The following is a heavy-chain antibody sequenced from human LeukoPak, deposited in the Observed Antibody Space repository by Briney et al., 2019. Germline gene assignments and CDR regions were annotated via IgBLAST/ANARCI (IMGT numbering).Heavy chain of an antibody. V-gene: IGHV3-30*02. CDR1: GFTFSSYG. J-gene: IGHJ6*03. D-gene: IGHD3-10*01. CDR3: VKGVREYYYYMDV. Sequence: GGSLRLSCAASGFTFSSYGMHWVRQAPGKGLEWVAFIRYDGSNKYYADSVKGRFTISRDNSKNTLYLQMNSLRAEDTAVYYCVKGVREYYYYMDVWGKGTTVTVSS. CDR2: IRYDGSNK.